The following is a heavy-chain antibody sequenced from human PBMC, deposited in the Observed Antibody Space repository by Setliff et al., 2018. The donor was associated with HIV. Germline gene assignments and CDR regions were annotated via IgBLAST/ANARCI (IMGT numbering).Heavy chain of an antibody. CDR2: IRWDSGTI. J-gene: IGHJ3*01. CDR1: GFIFEDYA. V-gene: IGHV3-9*01. D-gene: IGHD6-19*01. Sequence: GGSLRLSCVGAGFIFEDYAMHWVRQAPGKGLEWVSGIRWDSGTIDYAVSLRGRSTISRDNAKNSLYLEMKSLRTEDTALYYCAKEVRKWLGGLDVWGQGTMVTVSS. CDR3: AKEVRKWLGGLDV.